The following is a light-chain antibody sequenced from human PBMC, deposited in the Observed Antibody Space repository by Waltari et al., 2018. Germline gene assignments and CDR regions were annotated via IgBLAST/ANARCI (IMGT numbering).Light chain of an antibody. CDR2: GNT. V-gene: IGLV1-47*01. CDR1: SSDIGANY. CDR3: AAWDDNLLYV. J-gene: IGLJ1*01. Sequence: QSVMTPPPPASGTPGQRVTSPCSGSSSDIGANYVCWYQQLPGTAPNLLIYGNTQRPSGVPDRCSGSKSGTSASLAISDLRSEDEADYYCAAWDDNLLYVFGTGTKVTVL.